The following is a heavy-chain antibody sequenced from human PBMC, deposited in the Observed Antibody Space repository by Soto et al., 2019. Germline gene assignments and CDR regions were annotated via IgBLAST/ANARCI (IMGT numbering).Heavy chain of an antibody. Sequence: QVQLVQSGAEVKKPGASVKVSCKASGYTFTHYGITWVRQAPGQGLEWTGWINAYIGDTKSAQKYQGRVTVTIDTSTSTAYLELRSLRSDDTAVYYCARGDGDTGDYWGQGTLVRVSA. CDR1: GYTFTHYG. D-gene: IGHD2-21*02. V-gene: IGHV1-18*01. CDR3: ARGDGDTGDY. J-gene: IGHJ4*02. CDR2: INAYIGDT.